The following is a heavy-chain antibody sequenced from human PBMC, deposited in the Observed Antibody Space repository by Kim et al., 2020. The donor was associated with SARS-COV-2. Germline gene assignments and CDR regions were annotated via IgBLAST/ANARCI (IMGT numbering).Heavy chain of an antibody. CDR3: ARGAGYSGYDFYFDY. V-gene: IGHV3-74*01. D-gene: IGHD5-12*01. Sequence: DSVKGRFTISRDNAKNTLYLQMNSLRAEDTAVYYCARGAGYSGYDFYFDYWGQGTLVTVSS. J-gene: IGHJ4*02.